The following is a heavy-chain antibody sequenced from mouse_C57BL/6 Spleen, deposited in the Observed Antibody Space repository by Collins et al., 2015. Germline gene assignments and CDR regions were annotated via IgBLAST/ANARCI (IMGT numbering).Heavy chain of an antibody. CDR3: ARREYSNYDYAMDY. Sequence: QVQLQQPGAELVKPGASVKMSCKASGYTFTSYWITWVKQRPGQGLEWIGDIYPGSGSTNYSEKFKSKATLTVDTSSSTAYMQLSSLTSEDSAVYYCARREYSNYDYAMDYWGQGTSVTVSS. CDR1: GYTFTSYW. CDR2: IYPGSGST. D-gene: IGHD2-5*01. J-gene: IGHJ4*01. V-gene: IGHV1-55*01.